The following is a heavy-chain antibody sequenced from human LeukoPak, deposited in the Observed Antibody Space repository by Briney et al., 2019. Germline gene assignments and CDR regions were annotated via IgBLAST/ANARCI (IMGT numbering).Heavy chain of an antibody. CDR3: ARVGYSYGFGGYLDY. CDR2: IYYSGST. J-gene: IGHJ4*02. D-gene: IGHD5-18*01. Sequence: SETLSLTCTVSGCSISSSSYYWGWIGQPPGKGLVWIGSIYYSGSTYYNPSLKSRVTISVDTSKNQFSLKLSSVTAADTAVYSCARVGYSYGFGGYLDYWGQGTLVTVSP. V-gene: IGHV4-39*07. CDR1: GCSISSSSYY.